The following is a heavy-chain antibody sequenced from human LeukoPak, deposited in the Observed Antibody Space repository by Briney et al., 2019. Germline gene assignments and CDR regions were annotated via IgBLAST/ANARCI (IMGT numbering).Heavy chain of an antibody. D-gene: IGHD3-10*02. CDR3: AELGITMIGGV. V-gene: IGHV3-21*01. Sequence: GGSLRLSCAASGFTFSSYSMNWVRQAPGKRLEWVSSISSISSYIYYADLVKGGFTISRDNAKNSMYLQINSLRAEDTAVYYCAELGITMIGGVWGKGTTVTISS. CDR2: ISSISSYI. J-gene: IGHJ6*04. CDR1: GFTFSSYS.